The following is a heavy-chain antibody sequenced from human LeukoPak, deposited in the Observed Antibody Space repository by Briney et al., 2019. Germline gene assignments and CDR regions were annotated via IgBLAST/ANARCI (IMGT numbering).Heavy chain of an antibody. D-gene: IGHD6-19*01. CDR1: GYTFTGYS. CDR2: INPNSGGT. J-gene: IGHJ4*02. CDR3: ARTGYSSGWAFDY. V-gene: IGHV1-2*02. Sequence: ASVKVSCKASGYTFTGYSMHWVRQAPGQGLEWMGWINPNSGGTKYAQKFQGRVTMTRDTSISTAYMELSRLRSDDTAVYYCARTGYSSGWAFDYWGQGTLVTVSS.